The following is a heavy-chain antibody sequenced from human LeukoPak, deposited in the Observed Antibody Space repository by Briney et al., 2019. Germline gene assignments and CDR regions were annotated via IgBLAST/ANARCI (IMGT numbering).Heavy chain of an antibody. J-gene: IGHJ4*02. D-gene: IGHD1-26*01. CDR3: AKSHANSGTYHSLLDY. CDR1: GFTFNNYG. V-gene: IGHV3-30*18. Sequence: PGGSLRLSCASSGFTFNNYGMHLVRQAPGKGLEWVALISYDGSDAYYADSVKGRFTISRDNSRNTLFLQMISLRPDDTAVYYCAKSHANSGTYHSLLDYSSQGTLVTVSS. CDR2: ISYDGSDA.